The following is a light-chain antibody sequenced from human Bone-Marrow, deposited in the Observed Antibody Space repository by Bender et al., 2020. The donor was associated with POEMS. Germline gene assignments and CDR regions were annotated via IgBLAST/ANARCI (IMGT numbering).Light chain of an antibody. V-gene: IGLV1-44*01. Sequence: QSVLTQPPSASGTPGQRVTISCSGGSSNIGAHAVNWYQHLPGTAPKLLIYSSHRRPSEVPDRFSGSRSGTSASLAISGLQSEDEADYYCSSYTSDNTRVFGGGTKLTVL. CDR1: SSNIGAHA. J-gene: IGLJ3*02. CDR3: SSYTSDNTRV. CDR2: SSH.